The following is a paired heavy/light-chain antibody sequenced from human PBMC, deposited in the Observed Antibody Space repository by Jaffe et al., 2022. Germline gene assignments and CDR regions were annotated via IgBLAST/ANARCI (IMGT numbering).Heavy chain of an antibody. CDR1: GFTFSSYS. D-gene: IGHD3-3*01. CDR3: ATNYYDFWNGYCTH. CDR2: ISSRSDSI. Sequence: EVQLVESGGGLVQPGGSLRLSCAASGFTFSSYSMNWVRQAPGKGLEWVSYISSRSDSIYYGDSVKGRFTISRDNAKNSLYLQMNSLRAEDTAVYYCATNYYDFWNGYCTHWGQGTLVTVSS. J-gene: IGHJ4*02. V-gene: IGHV3-48*01.
Light chain of an antibody. Sequence: EIVMTQSPATLSVSPGERATLSCRATQSVSNNLAWYQQKPGQAPRLLIYGASTRATGIPARFSGSGSGTEFTLTISSLQSEDFAVYYCQQYNNWPPYTFGQGTKLEIK. V-gene: IGKV3-15*01. J-gene: IGKJ2*01. CDR1: QSVSNN. CDR2: GAS. CDR3: QQYNNWPPYT.